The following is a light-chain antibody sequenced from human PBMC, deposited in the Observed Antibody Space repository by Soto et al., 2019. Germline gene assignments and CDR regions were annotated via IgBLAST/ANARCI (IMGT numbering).Light chain of an antibody. CDR3: QQYISYSYT. CDR1: QTISNW. J-gene: IGKJ2*01. Sequence: DIQMTQSPSTLSASVGDRVTITCRASQTISNWLAWYQQKPGKAPKLLIYDASSLHSGVPSRFSGSGPGTEFTVSNSSLQTDDFATYYCQQYISYSYTFGQGTKLEI. CDR2: DAS. V-gene: IGKV1-5*01.